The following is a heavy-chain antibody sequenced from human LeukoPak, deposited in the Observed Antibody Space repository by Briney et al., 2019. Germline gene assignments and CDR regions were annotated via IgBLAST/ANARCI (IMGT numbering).Heavy chain of an antibody. V-gene: IGHV3-48*02. CDR1: GFTFSSYT. CDR3: ARGPYSGSYYFFDY. Sequence: GGSLRLSCVASGFTFSSYTMNWVRQAPGKGLEWVSYINSASTTIYYTDSVKGRLTISRDNAKNSLYLQMNSLKDEDTAVYYCARGPYSGSYYFFDYWGQGALVTVSS. CDR2: INSASTTI. J-gene: IGHJ4*02. D-gene: IGHD1-26*01.